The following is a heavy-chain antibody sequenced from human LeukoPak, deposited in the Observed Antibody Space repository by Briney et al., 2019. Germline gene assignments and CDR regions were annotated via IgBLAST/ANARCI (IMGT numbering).Heavy chain of an antibody. CDR3: ARSSYDSSGHTLYYFDY. V-gene: IGHV1-8*01. Sequence: ASVKVSCKASRYIFTSYGINWVRQASGQGLEWMGWMNPNSGNTGYAQKFQGRVTMTRNTSISTAYMELRGLRSDDTAVYYCARSSYDSSGHTLYYFDYWGQGTLVTVSS. CDR1: RYIFTSYG. J-gene: IGHJ4*02. D-gene: IGHD3-22*01. CDR2: MNPNSGNT.